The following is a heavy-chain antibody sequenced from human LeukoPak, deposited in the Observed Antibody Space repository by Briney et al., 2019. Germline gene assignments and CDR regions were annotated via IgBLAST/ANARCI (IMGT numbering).Heavy chain of an antibody. CDR3: TSTLGY. V-gene: IGHV3-15*01. CDR1: GFTFTNAW. CDR2: IKTKTDGGTT. Sequence: GGSLRLSCAGSGFTFTNAWMTWVRQAPGKGLEWVGRIKTKTDGGTTDYAAPVKGRFTISRDDSRNTLYLQMNSLRTEDTAVYYCTSTLGYWGQGALVTVSS. J-gene: IGHJ4*02.